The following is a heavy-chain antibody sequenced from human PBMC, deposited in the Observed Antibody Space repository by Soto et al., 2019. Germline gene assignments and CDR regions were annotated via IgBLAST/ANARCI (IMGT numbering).Heavy chain of an antibody. Sequence: QITLKESAPTLVKPTQTLTLTCAFSGFSRSTSGVGLGWIRQPQGQALDWLAPIYWDDDKRYSPSLKSRLTSTKDTSKNHVVLTMSNVDPVDTATYYCAHRPITMFRGGGFDPWGQGTLVTVSS. J-gene: IGHJ5*02. CDR1: GFSRSTSGVG. V-gene: IGHV2-5*02. CDR3: AHRPITMFRGGGFDP. CDR2: IYWDDDK. D-gene: IGHD3-10*01.